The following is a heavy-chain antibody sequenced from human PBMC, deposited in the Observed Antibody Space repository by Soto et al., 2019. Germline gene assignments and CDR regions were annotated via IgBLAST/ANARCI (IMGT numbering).Heavy chain of an antibody. CDR3: ARDQPGYSYGYGLGY. D-gene: IGHD5-18*01. V-gene: IGHV3-21*01. Sequence: EVQLVESGGGLVKPGGSLRLSCAASGFTFSSYSMNWVRQAPGKGLEWVSSIRSSSSYIYYADSVKGRLTISGDNAKNPLSLQMNSLRAEDTAVYYCARDQPGYSYGYGLGYWGQGTLVTVSS. J-gene: IGHJ4*02. CDR2: IRSSSSYI. CDR1: GFTFSSYS.